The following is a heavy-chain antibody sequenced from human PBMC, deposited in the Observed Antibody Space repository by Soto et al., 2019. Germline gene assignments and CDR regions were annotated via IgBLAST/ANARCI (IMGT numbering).Heavy chain of an antibody. V-gene: IGHV4-59*01. CDR1: GGSISSYY. CDR3: ARGRKADYYYYYMDV. CDR2: IYYSGST. Sequence: SETLSLTCTVSGGSISSYYWSWIRQPPGKGLEWIGYIYYSGSTNYNPSLKSRVTISVDTSKNQFSLKLSSVTAADTAVYYCARGRKADYYYYYMDVWGKGTTVTVSS. J-gene: IGHJ6*03.